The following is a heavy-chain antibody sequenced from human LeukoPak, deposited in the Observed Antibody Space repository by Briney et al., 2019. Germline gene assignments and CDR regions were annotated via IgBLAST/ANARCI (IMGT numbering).Heavy chain of an antibody. V-gene: IGHV3-66*01. CDR2: IYSGGST. Sequence: GGSLRLSCAASGFTVSSNYMSWVRQAPGKGLEWVSVIYSGGSTYYADSVEGRFTISRDNSKNTLYLQMNSLRAEDTAVYYCARESGYSSSWLDYWGQGTLVTVSS. J-gene: IGHJ4*02. D-gene: IGHD6-13*01. CDR3: ARESGYSSSWLDY. CDR1: GFTVSSNY.